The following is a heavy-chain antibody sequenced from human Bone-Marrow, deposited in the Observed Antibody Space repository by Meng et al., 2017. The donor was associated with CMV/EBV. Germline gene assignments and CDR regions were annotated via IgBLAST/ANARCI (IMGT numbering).Heavy chain of an antibody. Sequence: GESLKISCAASGFTVSSNYMSWVRQAPGKGLEWVSVIYSGGSTYYADSVKGRFTISRDNSKNTLYLQMNSLRAEDTAVYYCARAGVYCSSTSCYSSDYYGMDVWGQGTTVPV. CDR3: ARAGVYCSSTSCYSSDYYGMDV. D-gene: IGHD2-2*02. CDR1: GFTVSSNY. CDR2: IYSGGST. J-gene: IGHJ6*02. V-gene: IGHV3-53*01.